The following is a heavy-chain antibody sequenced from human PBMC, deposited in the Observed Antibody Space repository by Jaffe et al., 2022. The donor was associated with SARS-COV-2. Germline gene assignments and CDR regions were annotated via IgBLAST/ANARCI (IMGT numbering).Heavy chain of an antibody. CDR2: IDWDDDK. J-gene: IGHJ6*02. CDR1: GFSLSTSGMC. CDR3: ARIQREVGLYYYYYYGMDV. V-gene: IGHV2-70*01. Sequence: QVTLRESGPALVKPTQTLTLTCTFSGFSLSTSGMCVSWIRQPPGKALEWLALIDWDDDKYYSTSLKTRLTISKDTSKNQVVLTMTNMDPVDTATYYCARIQREVGLYYYYYYGMDVWGQGTTVTVSS. D-gene: IGHD3-16*01.